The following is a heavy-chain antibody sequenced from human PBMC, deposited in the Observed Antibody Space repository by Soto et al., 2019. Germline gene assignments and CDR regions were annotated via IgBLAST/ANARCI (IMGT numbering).Heavy chain of an antibody. V-gene: IGHV1-46*01. Sequence: QVQLVQSGAEVKKPGASVKVSCKASGDTFTDYYIHWVRQAPGQGLEWMGTVNPSGGHITYAQHFLGRMTMTRDTSTSTLYMELTSLTSGDTAIYYCARGGHVVVVTAALDYWGQGTLVTVSS. D-gene: IGHD2-21*02. CDR2: VNPSGGHI. J-gene: IGHJ4*02. CDR1: GDTFTDYY. CDR3: ARGGHVVVVTAALDY.